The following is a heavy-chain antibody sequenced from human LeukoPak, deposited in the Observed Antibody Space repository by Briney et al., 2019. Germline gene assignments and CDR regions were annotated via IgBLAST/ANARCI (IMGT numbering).Heavy chain of an antibody. CDR3: ARVGDILTGCPYYFDY. D-gene: IGHD3-9*01. Sequence: GASVKVSCKASGYTFTGYYMHWVRQAPGQGLEWMGWINPNSGGTNYAQKFQGRVTMTRDTSISTAYMELSRLRSDDTAVYYCARVGDILTGCPYYFDYWGQGTLVTVSS. V-gene: IGHV1-2*02. CDR1: GYTFTGYY. CDR2: INPNSGGT. J-gene: IGHJ4*02.